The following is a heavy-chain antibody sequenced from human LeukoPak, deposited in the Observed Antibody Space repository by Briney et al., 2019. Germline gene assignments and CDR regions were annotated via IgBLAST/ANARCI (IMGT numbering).Heavy chain of an antibody. CDR2: IHYSGST. CDR1: GASIGSTTYY. J-gene: IGHJ4*02. V-gene: IGHV4-39*02. D-gene: IGHD4-23*01. CDR3: ASDTSAVVRFDY. Sequence: SETLSLTCTVSGASIGSTTYYWGWLRQPPGKGLEWIGSIHYSGSTYYNPSLKSRVSISVDTSKNHFSLRLSSVTAADTAVYYCASDTSAVVRFDYWGQGTLVIVSS.